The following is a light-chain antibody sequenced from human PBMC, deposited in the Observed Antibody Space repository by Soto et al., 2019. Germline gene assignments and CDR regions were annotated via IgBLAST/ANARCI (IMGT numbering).Light chain of an antibody. CDR2: GAS. V-gene: IGKV3-20*01. Sequence: EIVLTQSPGTLSLSPGERATLSCRASESVSDNYLAWYQQKSGQAPRLLIYGASSRATGIPDRFSGSGSGTDVTLTISSLEPEEFAVYYGQQYGSSTRTFGQGTKVDIK. CDR1: ESVSDNY. J-gene: IGKJ1*01. CDR3: QQYGSSTRT.